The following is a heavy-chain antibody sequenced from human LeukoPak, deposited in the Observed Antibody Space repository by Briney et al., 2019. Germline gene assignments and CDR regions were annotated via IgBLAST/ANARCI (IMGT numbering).Heavy chain of an antibody. CDR1: GFTFSSYS. CDR2: FSSSSSTI. D-gene: IGHD4-17*01. V-gene: IGHV3-48*01. CDR3: ARRAVTTNYYYYYYMDV. Sequence: PGGSLRLSCAASGFTFSSYSMNWVRQAPGKGLEWVSYFSSSSSTIYYADSVKGRFTISRDNAKNSLYLQMNSLRAEDTAVYYCARRAVTTNYYYYYYMDVWGKGTTVTVSS. J-gene: IGHJ6*03.